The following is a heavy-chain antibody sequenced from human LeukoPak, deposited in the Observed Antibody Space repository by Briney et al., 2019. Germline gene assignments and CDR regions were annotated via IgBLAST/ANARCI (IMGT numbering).Heavy chain of an antibody. D-gene: IGHD6-6*01. Sequence: ASVKVSCKASGYTFTSYDINWVRQATGQGLERMGWMNPNSGNTGYAQKFQGRVTMTRNTSISTAYMELSSLRSEDTAVYYCARGLGYYYYYGMDVWGQGTTVTVSS. CDR2: MNPNSGNT. V-gene: IGHV1-8*01. CDR3: ARGLGYYYYYGMDV. CDR1: GYTFTSYD. J-gene: IGHJ6*02.